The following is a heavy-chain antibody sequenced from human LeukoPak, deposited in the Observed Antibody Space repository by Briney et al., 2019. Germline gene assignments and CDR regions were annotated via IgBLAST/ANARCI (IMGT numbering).Heavy chain of an antibody. V-gene: IGHV3-30*18. CDR1: GFIFSGYG. J-gene: IGHJ6*02. D-gene: IGHD3-3*01. Sequence: RSGGSLRLSCAAPGFIFSGYGMHWVRQAPGKGLEWVTIISYDGSNKYYADSVKGRFTISRDDSKNTLYLQMNSLRAEDTAVYYCAKGPLNYDFWSGAGGMDVWGQGTTVTVSS. CDR3: AKGPLNYDFWSGAGGMDV. CDR2: ISYDGSNK.